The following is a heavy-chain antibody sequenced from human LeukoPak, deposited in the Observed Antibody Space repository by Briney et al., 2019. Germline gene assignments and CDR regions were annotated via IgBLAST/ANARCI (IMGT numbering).Heavy chain of an antibody. CDR3: AKDGYYSSANHFARLHFDL. V-gene: IGHV3-23*01. CDR2: ISGDVRDT. J-gene: IGHJ2*01. CDR1: GFTFNAHA. Sequence: PGGSLSLSCEPSGFTFNAHAMNWVRQAPGKGLEWVSVISGDVRDTNSANPVKGGFTISRDNSKNAVFLQMDSLRVEDTAMYYCAKDGYYSSANHFARLHFDLWGRGTLVTVSS. D-gene: IGHD3-10*01.